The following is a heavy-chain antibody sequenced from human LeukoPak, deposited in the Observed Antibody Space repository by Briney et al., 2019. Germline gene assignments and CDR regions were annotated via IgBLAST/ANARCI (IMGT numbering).Heavy chain of an antibody. J-gene: IGHJ3*02. CDR1: GGTFSSYA. D-gene: IGHD3-22*01. V-gene: IGHV1-69*01. Sequence: GSSVKVSCKASGGTFSSYAISWVRQAPGQGLEWMGGIIPIFGTANYAQKFQGRVTITADESTSTAYMELSGLRSEDTAVYYCARDLLRALSGYIPAYAFDIWGQGTMVTVSS. CDR2: IIPIFGTA. CDR3: ARDLLRALSGYIPAYAFDI.